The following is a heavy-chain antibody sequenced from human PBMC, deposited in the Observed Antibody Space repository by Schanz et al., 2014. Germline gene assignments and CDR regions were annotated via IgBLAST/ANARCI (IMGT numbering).Heavy chain of an antibody. CDR2: INPDSGDT. D-gene: IGHD1-1*01. J-gene: IGHJ4*02. CDR1: GYTFSDYY. CDR3: VRELSGGTFDY. Sequence: QVQLVQSGDEVKKPGASVKVSCKASGYTFSDYYIHWVRQAPGQGLEWMGWINPDSGDTNFAQKFQGRVTMTRDTSSTTAYMELNSLRSDDTAVYYCVRELSGGTFDYWGQGALVTVSS. V-gene: IGHV1-2*02.